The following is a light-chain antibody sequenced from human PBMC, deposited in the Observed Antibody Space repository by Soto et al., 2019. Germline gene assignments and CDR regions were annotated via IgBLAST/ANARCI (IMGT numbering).Light chain of an antibody. CDR1: QGISGW. CDR2: AAS. V-gene: IGKV1-12*01. CDR3: QQATISQLT. Sequence: DIQMTQSPSSVSASVGDRVTITCRASQGISGWLAWYQQKPGKAPKLLIYAASTLETGVPSRFSGGRSGTDFTLTINNLQPEDFATYYRQQATISQLTFGGGTKVEIK. J-gene: IGKJ4*01.